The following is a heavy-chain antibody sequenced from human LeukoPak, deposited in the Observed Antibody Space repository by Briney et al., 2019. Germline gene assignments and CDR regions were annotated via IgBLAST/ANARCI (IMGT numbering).Heavy chain of an antibody. D-gene: IGHD2-2*01. V-gene: IGHV4-59*01. CDR2: IYYSGST. CDR3: ARTTEDCSSTSCYQYWFDP. CDR1: GGSISSYY. Sequence: SETLSLTCTVSGGSISSYYWSWIRQPPGKGLEWIGYIYYSGSTDYNPSLKSRVTISVDTSKNQFSLKLNSVTAADTAVYYCARTTEDCSSTSCYQYWFDPWGQGTLVTVSS. J-gene: IGHJ5*02.